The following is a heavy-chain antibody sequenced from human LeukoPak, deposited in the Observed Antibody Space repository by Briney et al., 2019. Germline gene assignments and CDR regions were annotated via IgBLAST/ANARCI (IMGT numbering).Heavy chain of an antibody. CDR3: ASTDYYDSSGYYLPGSFDI. V-gene: IGHV3-23*01. CDR1: GFTFSTYA. D-gene: IGHD3-22*01. Sequence: PGGSLRLSCAASGFTFSTYAMSWVRQAPGKGLEWVSTVSGSGGSTYYADSVKGRFTISRDNSKNTLYLQMNSLRAEDTAVYYCASTDYYDSSGYYLPGSFDIWGQGTMVTVSS. CDR2: VSGSGGST. J-gene: IGHJ3*02.